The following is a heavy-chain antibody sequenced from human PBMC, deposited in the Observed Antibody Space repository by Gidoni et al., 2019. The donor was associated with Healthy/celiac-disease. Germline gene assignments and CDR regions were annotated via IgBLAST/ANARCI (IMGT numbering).Heavy chain of an antibody. Sequence: QVQLVESGGGVVQPGRSLRLSCAASGFTFSSYGMHWVRQAPGKGLEWVAVIWYDGSNKYYADSVKGRFTISRDNSKNTLYLQMNSLRAEDTAVYYCARDGGDYVRGLLYYYYYGMDVWGQGTTVTVSS. CDR1: GFTFSSYG. J-gene: IGHJ6*02. V-gene: IGHV3-33*01. CDR3: ARDGGDYVRGLLYYYYYGMDV. D-gene: IGHD4-17*01. CDR2: IWYDGSNK.